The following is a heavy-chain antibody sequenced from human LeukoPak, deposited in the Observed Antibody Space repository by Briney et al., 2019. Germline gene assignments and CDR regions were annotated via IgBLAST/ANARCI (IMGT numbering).Heavy chain of an antibody. J-gene: IGHJ4*02. D-gene: IGHD2-8*01. CDR3: AGSLGYCTSNVCYLKY. V-gene: IGHV1-2*02. CDR2: INPNSGGT. CDR1: GYTFTGYY. Sequence: ASVKVSCKASGYTFTGYYMHWVRQAPGQGLEWMGWINPNSGGTNYAQKFQGRVTMTRDTSISTAYMELGRLRSDDTAVYYCAGSLGYCTSNVCYLKYWGQGTLVTVSS.